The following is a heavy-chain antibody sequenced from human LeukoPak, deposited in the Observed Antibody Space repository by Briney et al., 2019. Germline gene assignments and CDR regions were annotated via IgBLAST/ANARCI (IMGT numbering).Heavy chain of an antibody. V-gene: IGHV3-7*01. J-gene: IGHJ2*01. CDR3: ARDSRVRHFDL. CDR2: MKQDGSER. Sequence: GGSLRLSCAASGFTFSSFYMSWVRQAPGKGLEWVASMKQDGSERNYVDSVKGRFTISRDDAKNSLYLQMNSLRAEDTAIYYCARDSRVRHFDLWGRGTPVTVSS. CDR1: GFTFSSFY. D-gene: IGHD3-10*01.